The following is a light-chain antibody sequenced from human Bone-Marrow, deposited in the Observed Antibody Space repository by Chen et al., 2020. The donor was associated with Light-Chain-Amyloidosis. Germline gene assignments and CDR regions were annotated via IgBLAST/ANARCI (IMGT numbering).Light chain of an antibody. V-gene: IGLV2-14*01. J-gene: IGLJ1*01. CDR1: SGDVGPYNY. Sequence: QSALTQPAPVSGSPGPPITIPCTGTSGDVGPYNYFPWYQQHPGKAPKVMIYAVSNRPSGVSNRFSGSKSGNTASLTISGLQAEDEADYYCSSFTSSSSYVFGPGTKVTVL. CDR3: SSFTSSSSYV. CDR2: AVS.